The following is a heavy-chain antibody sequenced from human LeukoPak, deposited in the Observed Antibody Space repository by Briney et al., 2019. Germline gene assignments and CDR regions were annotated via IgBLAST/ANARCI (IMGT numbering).Heavy chain of an antibody. CDR1: GGSFSGYY. J-gene: IGHJ4*02. V-gene: IGHV4-34*01. CDR3: ARGMVRGVISRFDY. D-gene: IGHD3-10*01. Sequence: PPETLSLTCAVYGGSFSGYYWSWIRQPPGKGLEWIGEINHSGSTNYNPSLKSRVTISVDTSKNQFSLKLSSVTAADTAVYYCARGMVRGVISRFDYWGQGTLVTVSS. CDR2: INHSGST.